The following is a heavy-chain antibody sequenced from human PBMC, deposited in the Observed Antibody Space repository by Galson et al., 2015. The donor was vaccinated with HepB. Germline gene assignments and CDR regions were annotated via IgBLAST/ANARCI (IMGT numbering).Heavy chain of an antibody. CDR3: ARDPYIFTVTHAFDH. J-gene: IGHJ4*02. D-gene: IGHD4-17*01. V-gene: IGHV4-59*01. CDR1: GVSIGTYY. Sequence: TLSLTCTVSGVSIGTYYWSWFRQSPGRRLEWIGYIYSDGTTTYSPSLKSRITMSVDTSTNQFSLKLTSVTAADTAVYYCARDPYIFTVTHAFDHWGQGTLVTVSS. CDR2: IYSDGTT.